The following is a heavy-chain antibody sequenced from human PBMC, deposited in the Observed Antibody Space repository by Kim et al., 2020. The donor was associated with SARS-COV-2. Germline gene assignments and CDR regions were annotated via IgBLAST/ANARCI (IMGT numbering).Heavy chain of an antibody. CDR1: GFTFSSYA. Sequence: GGSLRLSCSASGFTFSSYAMHWVRQAPGKGLEYVSAISSNGGSTYYADSVKGRFTISRDNSKNTLYLQMSSLRAEDTAVYFCVKTYEFWSHWFDPCGQGTLVTDSS. J-gene: IGHJ5*02. CDR2: ISSNGGST. D-gene: IGHD3-3*01. CDR3: VKTYEFWSHWFDP. V-gene: IGHV3-64D*09.